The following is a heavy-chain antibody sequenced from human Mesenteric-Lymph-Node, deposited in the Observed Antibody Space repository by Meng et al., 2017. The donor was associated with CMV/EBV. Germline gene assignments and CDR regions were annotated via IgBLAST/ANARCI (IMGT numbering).Heavy chain of an antibody. J-gene: IGHJ5*02. CDR3: ARVGYDFWSGYSNWFDP. Sequence: ASVKVSCKASGGTFSSYTISWVRQAPGQGLEWMGWISAYIGNTNYAQKLQGRVTMTTDTFTSTAYMELRSLRSDDTAVYYCARVGYDFWSGYSNWFDPWGQGTLVTVSS. CDR2: ISAYIGNT. CDR1: GGTFSSYT. D-gene: IGHD3-3*01. V-gene: IGHV1-18*01.